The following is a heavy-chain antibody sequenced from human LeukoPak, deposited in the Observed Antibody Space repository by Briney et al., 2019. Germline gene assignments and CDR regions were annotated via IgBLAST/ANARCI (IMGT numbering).Heavy chain of an antibody. CDR3: ATYNRGYSYGGDY. D-gene: IGHD5-18*01. CDR1: GGSISSSSYY. V-gene: IGHV4-39*01. Sequence: SETLSLTCTVSGGSISSSSYYWGWIRQPPGKGLEWIGSIYYSGSTYYNPSLKSRVTISVDTSKNQFSLKLSSVTAADTAVYYCATYNRGYSYGGDYWGQGTLVTVSS. CDR2: IYYSGST. J-gene: IGHJ4*02.